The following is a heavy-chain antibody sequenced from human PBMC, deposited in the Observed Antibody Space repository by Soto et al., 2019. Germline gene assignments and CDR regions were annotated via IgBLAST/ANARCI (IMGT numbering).Heavy chain of an antibody. V-gene: IGHV1-69*12. CDR1: GGTFSSYA. CDR3: ASHITMIVVEYYGMDV. Sequence: QVQLVQSGAEVKKPGSSVKVSCKASGGTFSSYAISWVRQAPGQGLEWMGGIIPIFGTANYAQKFQGRVTITADESTSTAYMELSSLRSEDTAVYYCASHITMIVVEYYGMDVWGQGTTVTVSS. J-gene: IGHJ6*02. CDR2: IIPIFGTA. D-gene: IGHD3-22*01.